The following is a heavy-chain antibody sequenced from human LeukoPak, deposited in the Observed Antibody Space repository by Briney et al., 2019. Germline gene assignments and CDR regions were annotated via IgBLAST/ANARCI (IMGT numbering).Heavy chain of an antibody. CDR1: GGSVSSGSYY. J-gene: IGHJ6*02. Sequence: SETLSLTCTVSGGSVSSGSYYWSWIRQPPGKGLEWIGYIYYSGSTNYIPSLKSRVTISVDTSKNQFSLKLSSVTAADTAVYYCARASVTYNYYYGMDVWGQGTTVTVSS. D-gene: IGHD1-14*01. CDR3: ARASVTYNYYYGMDV. V-gene: IGHV4-61*01. CDR2: IYYSGST.